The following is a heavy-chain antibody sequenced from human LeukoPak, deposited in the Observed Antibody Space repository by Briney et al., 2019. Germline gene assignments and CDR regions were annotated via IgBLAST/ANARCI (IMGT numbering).Heavy chain of an antibody. CDR3: AKSRSGSANWALQIFDN. D-gene: IGHD1-1*01. CDR2: ISGNGGRT. Sequence: GGSLRLSCAASGFTFSILDMSWVRQAPGKGLEWVSAISGNGGRTYYADSVKGRFTISRDNSKNSLFVQMNSLRAEDTAVYFCAKSRSGSANWALQIFDNWGQGTLVTVSS. J-gene: IGHJ4*02. CDR1: GFTFSILD. V-gene: IGHV3-23*01.